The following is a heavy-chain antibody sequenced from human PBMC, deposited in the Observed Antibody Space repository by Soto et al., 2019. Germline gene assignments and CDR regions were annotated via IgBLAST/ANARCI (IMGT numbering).Heavy chain of an antibody. V-gene: IGHV3-23*01. CDR2: ISGSGGST. D-gene: IGHD6-13*01. CDR1: GFTFSSYA. CDR3: ARRQYSGSPGGMDV. Sequence: GGSLRLSCAASGFTFSSYAMSWVRQAPGKGLEWVSGISGSGGSTYYADSVKGRFIISRDNSKNTLYLQMNSLRAEDTAVYYCARRQYSGSPGGMDVWGQGTTVTVSS. J-gene: IGHJ6*02.